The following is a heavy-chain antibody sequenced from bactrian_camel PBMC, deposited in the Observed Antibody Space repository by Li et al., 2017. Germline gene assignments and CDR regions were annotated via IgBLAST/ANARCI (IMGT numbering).Heavy chain of an antibody. D-gene: IGHD3*01. Sequence: HVQLVESGGGLVQPGGSLSLSCAASGFALSRYWMYWVRRAPGQKREGVAIIDSDGVTTYPDSVKGRFTISKDNAKNTVYLQMDSLKPEDTAMYYCVRAVRLATIMDVAWGAMDTWGKGTQVTVS. J-gene: IGHJ7*01. CDR1: GFALSRYW. V-gene: IGHV3S26*01. CDR2: IDSDGVT.